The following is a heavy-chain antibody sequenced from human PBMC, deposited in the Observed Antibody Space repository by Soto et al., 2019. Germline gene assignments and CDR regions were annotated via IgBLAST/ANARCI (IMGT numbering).Heavy chain of an antibody. V-gene: IGHV3-30*18. CDR3: AKVLFGSSSYYPKVFDF. J-gene: IGHJ4*02. Sequence: PGGSLRLSCAASGFTFNNYGMHWVRQAPGKGLEWVVVISFDGGNTVYADSVKGRFTISRDNSKDTLYLQMNSLRAEDTAVYYCAKVLFGSSSYYPKVFDFSGQGAFDPGSS. CDR1: GFTFNNYG. D-gene: IGHD3-22*01. CDR2: ISFDGGNT.